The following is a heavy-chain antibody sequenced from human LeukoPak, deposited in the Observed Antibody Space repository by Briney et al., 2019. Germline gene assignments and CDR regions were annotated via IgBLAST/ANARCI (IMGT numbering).Heavy chain of an antibody. CDR1: GFRFTSYD. CDR2: MNPNNGNT. D-gene: IGHD3-10*01. CDR3: VRDGEGVAISVDYWFDP. Sequence: ASVKVSCTASGFRFTSYDINWVRQARGQGFEWMGWMNPNNGNTGYAQKFQGRVTMTRDTSISTAYMELRDLTSEDTAVYYCVRDGEGVAISVDYWFDPWGQGTLVTVSS. V-gene: IGHV1-8*01. J-gene: IGHJ5*02.